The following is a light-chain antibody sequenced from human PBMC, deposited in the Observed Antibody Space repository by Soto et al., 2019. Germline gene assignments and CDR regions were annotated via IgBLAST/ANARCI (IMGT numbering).Light chain of an antibody. CDR3: CSYAGSFIFV. CDR2: DVS. CDR1: SSDIGNYNY. V-gene: IGLV2-11*01. J-gene: IGLJ1*01. Sequence: QSALTQPRSVSGSPGQSVTISCTGTSSDIGNYNYVSWSQQYPGKAPKRIIYDVSKRPSGIPDRLFGSKFGNTASLTISGLQAEDEADYYCCSYAGSFIFVFGTGTRSPS.